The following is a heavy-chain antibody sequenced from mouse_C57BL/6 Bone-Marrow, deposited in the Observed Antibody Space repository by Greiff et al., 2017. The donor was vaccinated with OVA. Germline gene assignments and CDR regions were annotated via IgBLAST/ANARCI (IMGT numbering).Heavy chain of an antibody. V-gene: IGHV1-50*01. CDR3: ARSGPY. CDR1: GYTFTSYW. J-gene: IGHJ2*01. CDR2: IDPSDSYT. Sequence: QVQLQQPGAELVKPGASVKLSCKASGYTFTSYWMQWVKQRPGQGLEWIGEIDPSDSYTNYNQKFKGKATLTVDTSSSTAYMQLSSLTSEDSAVYYCARSGPYWGQGTTLTVSS.